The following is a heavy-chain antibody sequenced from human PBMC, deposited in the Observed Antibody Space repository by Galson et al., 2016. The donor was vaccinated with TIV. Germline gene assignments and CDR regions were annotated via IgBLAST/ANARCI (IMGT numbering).Heavy chain of an antibody. D-gene: IGHD3-16*01. Sequence: SLRLSCAASGFTFSDFAMHWVRQAPGKGLEWVSSISATGGSTYYAESVRGRFTISRDNSKDHLYLHMTNLRAEDTAVYYCAKTIFVTGILIKYSYYGMDFWGHGTTVSVSS. CDR3: AKTIFVTGILIKYSYYGMDF. V-gene: IGHV3-23*01. CDR1: GFTFSDFA. CDR2: ISATGGST. J-gene: IGHJ6*02.